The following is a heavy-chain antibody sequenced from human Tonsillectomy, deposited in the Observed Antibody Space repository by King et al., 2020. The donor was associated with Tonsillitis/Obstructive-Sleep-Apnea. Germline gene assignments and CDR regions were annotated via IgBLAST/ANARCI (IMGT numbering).Heavy chain of an antibody. CDR1: GFTFSSYA. CDR2: ISYDGSNK. D-gene: IGHD3-3*01. CDR3: ARALLRFLEWPPSFDY. J-gene: IGHJ4*02. V-gene: IGHV3-30*01. Sequence: QVQLVESGGGVVQPGRSLRLSCAASGFTFSSYAMHWVRQAPGKGLEWVALISYDGSNKYYADSVKGRFTISRDNSKNKLYLQMNSLRAEDTAVYYCARALLRFLEWPPSFDYWGQGTLVTVSS.